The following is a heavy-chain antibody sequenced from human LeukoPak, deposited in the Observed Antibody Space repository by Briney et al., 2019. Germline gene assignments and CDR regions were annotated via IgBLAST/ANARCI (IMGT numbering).Heavy chain of an antibody. J-gene: IGHJ4*02. Sequence: GGSLRLSCAASGSTFSSYSMNWVRQAPGKGLEGVSYISSSSSTIYYADSVKGRFTISRDNAKNSLYLQMNSLRAEDTAVYYCAREARELLPHAFDFWGQGTLVTVSS. CDR1: GSTFSSYS. CDR3: AREARELLPHAFDF. CDR2: ISSSSSTI. V-gene: IGHV3-48*01. D-gene: IGHD1-26*01.